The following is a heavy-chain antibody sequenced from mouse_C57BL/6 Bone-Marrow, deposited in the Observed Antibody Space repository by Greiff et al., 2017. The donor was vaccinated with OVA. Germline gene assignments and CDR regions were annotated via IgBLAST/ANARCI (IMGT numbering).Heavy chain of an antibody. CDR3: ARRVTTALFDY. J-gene: IGHJ2*01. CDR2: INPSTGGT. V-gene: IGHV1-43*01. Sequence: EVQLQQSGPELVKPGASVKISCKASGYSFTGYYMHWVKQSSEKSLEWIGEINPSTGGTSYNQKFKGKATLTVDKSSSTAYMQLKSLTSEDSAVYYCARRVTTALFDYWGQGTTLTVSS. CDR1: GYSFTGYY. D-gene: IGHD1-2*01.